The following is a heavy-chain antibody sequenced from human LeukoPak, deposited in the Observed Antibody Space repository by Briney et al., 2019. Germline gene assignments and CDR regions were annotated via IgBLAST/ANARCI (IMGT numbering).Heavy chain of an antibody. CDR3: ARELAVTVFGVVIDYYYGMDV. CDR2: IWYDGSNK. J-gene: IGHJ6*02. D-gene: IGHD3-3*01. V-gene: IGHV3-33*01. Sequence: GGSLRLSCAASGFTFSSYGMHWVRQAPGKGLEWVAVIWYDGSNKYYADSVKGRFTISRDNSKNTLYLQMNSLRAEDAAVYYCARELAVTVFGVVIDYYYGMDVWGQGTTVTVSS. CDR1: GFTFSSYG.